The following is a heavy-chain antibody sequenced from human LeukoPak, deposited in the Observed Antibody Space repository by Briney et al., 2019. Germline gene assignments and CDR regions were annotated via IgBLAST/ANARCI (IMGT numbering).Heavy chain of an antibody. CDR1: GYTITSYG. V-gene: IGHV1-18*04. CDR2: ISAYNGNT. J-gene: IGHJ5*02. D-gene: IGHD3-10*01. CDR3: ARALLLWFVSPVCNWFDP. Sequence: ASVKCSCKASGYTITSYGISWVRQAPGQGLEWMGWISAYNGNTNYAQKLQGRVTMTTDTSTSTAYMELRRLRSDDTAVYYCARALLLWFVSPVCNWFDPWGQGTLVTVSS.